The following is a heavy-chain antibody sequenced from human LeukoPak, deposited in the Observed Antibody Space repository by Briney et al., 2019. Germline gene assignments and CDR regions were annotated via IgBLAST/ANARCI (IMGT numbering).Heavy chain of an antibody. J-gene: IGHJ4*02. Sequence: GGSLRLSCAASGFTFSNYAMNWVRQAPGKGLEWVAFIAVDGARYYPDSVKGRFTISRDSVRNSVYLQMNSLRVEDTAVYYCASSLSLWANYRCHWGRGTLVTVSS. CDR3: ASSLSLWANYRCH. V-gene: IGHV3-69-1*02. D-gene: IGHD3-16*02. CDR1: GFTFSNYA. CDR2: IAVDGAR.